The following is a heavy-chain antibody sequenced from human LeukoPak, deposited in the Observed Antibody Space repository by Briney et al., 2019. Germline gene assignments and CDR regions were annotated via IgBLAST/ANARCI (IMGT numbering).Heavy chain of an antibody. CDR1: GFTFSTYT. CDR2: ISGSSSYK. CDR3: ARELRGYSDQYYYYGMDV. Sequence: GGSLRLSCAASGFTFSTYTMDWVRQAPGKGLEWVSYISGSSSYKYYADSVRGRFTISRDNAKNSLYLQINSLRAEDTAVYYCARELRGYSDQYYYYGMDVWGQGTTVTVCS. J-gene: IGHJ6*02. V-gene: IGHV3-21*01. D-gene: IGHD5-18*01.